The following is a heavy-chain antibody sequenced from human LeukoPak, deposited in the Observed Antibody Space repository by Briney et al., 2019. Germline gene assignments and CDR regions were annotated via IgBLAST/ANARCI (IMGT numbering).Heavy chain of an antibody. J-gene: IGHJ3*02. Sequence: PSETLSLTCTVSGGSITSSGYYWAWIRQPPGKGLEWIGNIYYSGSAYYCPSLKSRVTISSDTAKNQFSLKLTSVTAADTALYYGARHPDGFDIWGQGTMVTVST. CDR3: ARHPDGFDI. V-gene: IGHV4-39*01. CDR2: IYYSGSA. CDR1: GGSITSSGYY.